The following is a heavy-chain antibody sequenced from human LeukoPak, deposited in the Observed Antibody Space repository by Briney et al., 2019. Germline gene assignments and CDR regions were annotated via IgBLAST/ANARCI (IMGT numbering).Heavy chain of an antibody. V-gene: IGHV5-51*01. D-gene: IGHD6-19*01. CDR3: ARTRGSSGLTYSYYGMDV. CDR2: IYPGDSDT. J-gene: IGHJ6*04. Sequence: GESLKISCKGSGYSFTSYWIGWVRQMPGKGLEWMGIIYPGDSDTRYSPSFQGQVTISADKSISTAYLQWSSLKASDTAMYYCARTRGSSGLTYSYYGMDVWGKGTTVTVSS. CDR1: GYSFTSYW.